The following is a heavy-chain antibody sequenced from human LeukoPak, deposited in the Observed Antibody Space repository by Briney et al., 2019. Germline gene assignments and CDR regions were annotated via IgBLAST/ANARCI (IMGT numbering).Heavy chain of an antibody. D-gene: IGHD3-10*01. V-gene: IGHV1-2*02. Sequence: GASVKVSCKASGYTFTGYYLHWVRQAPGQGLEWMGCVNPNSGDTNYAQKFQGRVTMTRDTSISTAYMELSRLTSNDTAVYYCARDLNYYGSGSYLSYWGQGTLVTVSS. CDR2: VNPNSGDT. J-gene: IGHJ4*02. CDR3: ARDLNYYGSGSYLSY. CDR1: GYTFTGYY.